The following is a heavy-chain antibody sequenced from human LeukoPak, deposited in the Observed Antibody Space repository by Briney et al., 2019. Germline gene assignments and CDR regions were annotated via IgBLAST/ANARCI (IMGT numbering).Heavy chain of an antibody. CDR2: IYYSGST. V-gene: IGHV4-59*01. CDR3: ARVIAAAGTEWFDP. J-gene: IGHJ5*02. Sequence: SETLSLTCTVSGGSISGYYWSWIRQPPGKGLEWIGYIYYSGSTNYNPSLKDRVTISVDTSKNQFSLKLSSVTAADTAVYYCARVIAAAGTEWFDPWGQGTLVTVSS. D-gene: IGHD6-13*01. CDR1: GGSISGYY.